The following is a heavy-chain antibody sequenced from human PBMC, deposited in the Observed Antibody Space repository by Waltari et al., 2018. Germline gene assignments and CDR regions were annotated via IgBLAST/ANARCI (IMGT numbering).Heavy chain of an antibody. Sequence: QVQLVESGGGVVQPGRSLRLSCAASGFTFSSYGMHWVRQAPGKGLEWVAVIWYDGSNKYYADSVKGRFTISRSNSENTLYLQMNSLRVEDTAVYYCAKHPEAKVSGWSRGYFQHWGQGTLLTVSS. CDR2: IWYDGSNK. CDR3: AKHPEAKVSGWSRGYFQH. D-gene: IGHD6-19*01. CDR1: GFTFSSYG. J-gene: IGHJ1*01. V-gene: IGHV3-33*06.